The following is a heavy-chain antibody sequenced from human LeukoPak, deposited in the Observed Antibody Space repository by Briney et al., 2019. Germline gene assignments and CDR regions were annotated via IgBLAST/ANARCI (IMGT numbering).Heavy chain of an antibody. CDR2: INPSGGST. CDR3: ARSHLGSGSYYAMDV. Sequence: ASVKVSCKASGYIFTSYYMHWVRQAPGQGPEWMGIINPSGGSTNYAQKFQGRVTMTRDTSTSTVHMELSSLRSEDTAVYYCARSHLGSGSYYAMDVWGQGTTVTVSS. D-gene: IGHD3-10*01. V-gene: IGHV1-46*01. CDR1: GYIFTSYY. J-gene: IGHJ6*02.